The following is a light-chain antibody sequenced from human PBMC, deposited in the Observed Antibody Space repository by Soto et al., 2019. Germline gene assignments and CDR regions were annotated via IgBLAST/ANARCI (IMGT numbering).Light chain of an antibody. Sequence: DIQMTQSPSSLSASVGDRVTITCRASQSISSYLNWYQQKPGKAPKLLIYAASRLQSGVPSRFSGSGSGTDFTLTISSLQPEDFATYYCQQSYSTPWTFGQGIKVEIK. CDR3: QQSYSTPWT. J-gene: IGKJ1*01. V-gene: IGKV1-39*01. CDR1: QSISSY. CDR2: AAS.